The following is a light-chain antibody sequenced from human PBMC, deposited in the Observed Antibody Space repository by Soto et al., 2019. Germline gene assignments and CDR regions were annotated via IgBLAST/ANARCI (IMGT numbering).Light chain of an antibody. J-gene: IGLJ2*01. CDR1: SSDVGGYNF. CDR2: DVS. V-gene: IGLV2-14*03. Sequence: QSALTQPASVSGSPGQSITISCTGTSSDVGGYNFVSWYQHHPGKAPKLLVYDVSNRPSGVSNRFSASKSGNTASLTISGLQADDEANYFCTSYTNIATLVFGGGNKVTVL. CDR3: TSYTNIATLV.